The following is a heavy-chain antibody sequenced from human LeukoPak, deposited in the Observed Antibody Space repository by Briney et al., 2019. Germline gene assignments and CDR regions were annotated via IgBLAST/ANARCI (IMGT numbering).Heavy chain of an antibody. J-gene: IGHJ5*02. Sequence: SQTLSLTRSVSDYSVSIAYYGAWIRQPPGKGLEGIGSIYHSGHTYYTLSLKSRVTISVDTSKIQFSLKLSSVTAADTAIYYCARSSFGERRDWFDPWGQGTLVTVSS. CDR3: ARSSFGERRDWFDP. V-gene: IGHV4-38-2*01. CDR1: DYSVSIAYY. CDR2: IYHSGHT. D-gene: IGHD1-1*01.